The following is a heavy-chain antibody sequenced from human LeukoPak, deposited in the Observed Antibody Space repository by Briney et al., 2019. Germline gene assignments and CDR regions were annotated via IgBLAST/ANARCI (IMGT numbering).Heavy chain of an antibody. CDR1: GGSFSGYY. J-gene: IGHJ6*02. Sequence: SETLSLTCAVYGGSFSGYYWSWIRQPPGKGLEWIGEINHSGGTNYNPSLKSRVTISVDTSKNQFSLKLSSVTAADTAVYYCASYDILTGYRFYYYYGMDVWGQGTTVTVSS. CDR3: ASYDILTGYRFYYYYGMDV. V-gene: IGHV4-34*01. CDR2: INHSGGT. D-gene: IGHD3-9*01.